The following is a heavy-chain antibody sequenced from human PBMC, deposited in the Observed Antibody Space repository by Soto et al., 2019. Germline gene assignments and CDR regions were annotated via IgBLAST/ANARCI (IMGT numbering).Heavy chain of an antibody. Sequence: QITLKESGPALVKPTKTLTLTCTFSGFSLSTSGVGVGWIRQSPGKALEWLALIYWDDEKRYSPSLKSRLTIIKDTSKNQVVLIMTNVDPVDTATYYCAHRRNTYYDILTGYSKNWFDPWGQGTLVTVSS. J-gene: IGHJ5*02. CDR1: GFSLSTSGVG. CDR3: AHRRNTYYDILTGYSKNWFDP. CDR2: IYWDDEK. V-gene: IGHV2-5*02. D-gene: IGHD3-9*01.